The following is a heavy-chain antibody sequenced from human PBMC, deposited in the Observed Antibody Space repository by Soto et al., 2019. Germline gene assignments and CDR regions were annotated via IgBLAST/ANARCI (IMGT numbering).Heavy chain of an antibody. CDR3: TRGGWLRTGS. CDR1: GGSFGGNY. V-gene: IGHV4-34*01. J-gene: IGHJ5*02. CDR2: SNHSGSA. Sequence: QVQLQQWGTGLLKPSETLSLTCAVYGGSFGGNYWGWIRQPPGRGLEWIGESNHSGSANYTPSLKSRVSISIATAKNRFSLNLSSVTAADTAVYYCTRGGWLRTGSWGQGTLVTVSS. D-gene: IGHD5-12*01.